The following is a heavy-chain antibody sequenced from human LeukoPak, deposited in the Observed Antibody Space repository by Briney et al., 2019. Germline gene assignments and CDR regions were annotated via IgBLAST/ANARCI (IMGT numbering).Heavy chain of an antibody. J-gene: IGHJ3*01. CDR2: ISYSGE. V-gene: IGHV3-30*01. D-gene: IGHD1-14*01. CDR3: ARNHFNQNVFDV. CDR1: GFTFTDYA. Sequence: PGGSLRLSCAASGFTFTDYAFHWVRQAPGKGLEWVTIISYSGESYADSVRGRFAISRDNSKNTVHLQMDSLRADDTAMYYCARNHFNQNVFDVWGQGTMVTVSS.